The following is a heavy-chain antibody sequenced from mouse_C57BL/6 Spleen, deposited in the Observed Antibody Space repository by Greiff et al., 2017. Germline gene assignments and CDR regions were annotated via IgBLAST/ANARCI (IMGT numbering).Heavy chain of an antibody. D-gene: IGHD1-2*01. J-gene: IGHJ3*01. V-gene: IGHV1-69*01. Sequence: QVQLQQPGAELVLPGASVKLSCKASGYTFTSYWMHWVKQRPGQGLEWIGVIDPSDSYSNYNQKFKGKSTLTVDKSSSTAYLQLSSLTSEDSAVYYCARMGSLRRWFAYWGQGTLVTVSA. CDR1: GYTFTSYW. CDR3: ARMGSLRRWFAY. CDR2: IDPSDSYS.